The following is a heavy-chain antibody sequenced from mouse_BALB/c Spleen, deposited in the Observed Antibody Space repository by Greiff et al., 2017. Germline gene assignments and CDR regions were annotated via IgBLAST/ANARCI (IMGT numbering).Heavy chain of an antibody. J-gene: IGHJ2*01. CDR2: INPYNDGT. Sequence: EVQLQQSGPELVKPGASVKMSCKASGYTFTSYVMHWVKQKPGQGLEWIGYINPYNDGTKYNEKFKGKATLTSDKSSSTAYMELSSLTSEDSAVYYCARGKFITTVVAPFDYWGQGTTLTVSS. CDR1: GYTFTSYV. V-gene: IGHV1-14*01. D-gene: IGHD1-1*01. CDR3: ARGKFITTVVAPFDY.